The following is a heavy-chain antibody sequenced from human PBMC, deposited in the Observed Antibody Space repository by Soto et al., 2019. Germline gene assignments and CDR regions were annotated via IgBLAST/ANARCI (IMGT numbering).Heavy chain of an antibody. CDR3: ARGVRAMVRKSYYYYYMDV. Sequence: QVQLVQSGAEVKKPGASVKVSCKASGYTFTSYDINWVRQATGQGLEWMGWMNPNSGNTGYAQKFQGRVTMTRNTSISTAYRELSSLRSEDTAEYYCARGVRAMVRKSYYYYYMDVWGKGTTVTVSS. CDR1: GYTFTSYD. J-gene: IGHJ6*03. D-gene: IGHD3-10*01. CDR2: MNPNSGNT. V-gene: IGHV1-8*01.